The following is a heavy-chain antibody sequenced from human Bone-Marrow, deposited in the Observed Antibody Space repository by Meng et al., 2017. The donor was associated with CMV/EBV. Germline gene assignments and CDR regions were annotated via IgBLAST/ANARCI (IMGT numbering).Heavy chain of an antibody. CDR3: ERESSSSWYSYYYYYGMDV. CDR2: ISYDGSNK. J-gene: IGHJ6*02. V-gene: IGHV3-30*04. CDR1: GFTFRSCA. D-gene: IGHD6-13*01. Sequence: GGSLRLSCTASGFTFRSCAMHWVREAPGKGLEWVAVISYDGSNKYYADSVKGRFTITRDNYKNKMYLQMNSLRAEDTAVYYCERESSSSWYSYYYYYGMDVWGQGTTVTVSS.